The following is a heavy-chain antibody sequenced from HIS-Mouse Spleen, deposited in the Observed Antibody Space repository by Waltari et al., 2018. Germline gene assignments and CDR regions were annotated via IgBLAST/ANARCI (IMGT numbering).Heavy chain of an antibody. D-gene: IGHD5-18*01. J-gene: IGHJ4*02. V-gene: IGHV2-70*15. CDR3: ARIRSCGYSSPEYYFDY. Sequence: QVTLRESGPALVKPTQTLTLTCPFSGFSLSTSGMCVSWFLYPPGKALEWLARIDWDDDKYYSTSLKTRLTISKDTSKNQVVLTMTNMDPVDTATYYCARIRSCGYSSPEYYFDYWGQGTLVTVSS. CDR2: IDWDDDK. CDR1: GFSLSTSGMC.